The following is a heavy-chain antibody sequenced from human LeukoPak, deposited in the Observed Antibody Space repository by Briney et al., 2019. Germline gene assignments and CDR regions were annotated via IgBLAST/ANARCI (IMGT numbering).Heavy chain of an antibody. CDR1: GFTFSSYG. Sequence: GGSLRLSCAASGFTFSSYGMHWVRQAPGKGLEWVAFIRYDGTNKYYADSVKGRFTISRDNSKNTLYLQMNSLRAEDTAVYYCAKARVPNVDTAMVTDYWGQGTLVTVSS. J-gene: IGHJ4*02. D-gene: IGHD5-18*01. CDR3: AKARVPNVDTAMVTDY. CDR2: IRYDGTNK. V-gene: IGHV3-30*02.